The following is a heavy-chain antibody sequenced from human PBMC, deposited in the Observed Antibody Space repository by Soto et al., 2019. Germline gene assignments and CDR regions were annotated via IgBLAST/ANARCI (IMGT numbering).Heavy chain of an antibody. Sequence: EVQLVESGGGLVQPGGSLRLSCAASGFTFSSYEMNWVRQAPGKGLEWVSYISSSGSTIYYADSVKGRFTISRDNAKNSLYLQMNSLRAEDTTVYYCARRRIVVVYYGMDDWGQGTTVTVSS. CDR1: GFTFSSYE. J-gene: IGHJ6*02. CDR2: ISSSGSTI. D-gene: IGHD3-22*01. CDR3: ARRRIVVVYYGMDD. V-gene: IGHV3-48*03.